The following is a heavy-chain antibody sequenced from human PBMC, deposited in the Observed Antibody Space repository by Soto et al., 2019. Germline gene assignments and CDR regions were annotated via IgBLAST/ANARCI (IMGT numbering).Heavy chain of an antibody. D-gene: IGHD1-7*01. V-gene: IGHV3-23*01. CDR1: GFTFSNYV. J-gene: IGHJ4*02. Sequence: EVQLLESGGDLIQPGGSLRLSCAASGFTFSNYVMNWVRQAPGKGLEWVSVMSTVGGKTYYADSVKGRFTISRDNSKNMLYLQMNSLSGEDTAVYFCARQQNGAYQLLDYWGQGTLVTVSS. CDR3: ARQQNGAYQLLDY. CDR2: MSTVGGKT.